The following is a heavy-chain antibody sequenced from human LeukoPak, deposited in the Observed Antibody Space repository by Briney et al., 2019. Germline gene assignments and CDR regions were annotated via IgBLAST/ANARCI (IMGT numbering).Heavy chain of an antibody. J-gene: IGHJ4*02. CDR2: IKSNTDGGTT. V-gene: IGHV3-15*01. CDR3: TALGAASEY. CDR1: GLTFSNAW. D-gene: IGHD2-15*01. Sequence: PGGSLRLSCVASGLTFSNAWMSWIRQAPGKGLQWVGHIKSNTDGGTTDYAAPVKGRFTISRDDSKNTLYLQMNSLKNEDAALYYCTALGAASEYWGQGALVTVSS.